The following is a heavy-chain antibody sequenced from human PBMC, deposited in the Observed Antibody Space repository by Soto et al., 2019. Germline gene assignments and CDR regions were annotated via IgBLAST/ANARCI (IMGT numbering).Heavy chain of an antibody. Sequence: ASVKVSCKASGGTFSSYTISWVRQAPGQGLEWMGRIIPILGIANYAQKFQGRVTITADKSTSTAYMELSSLRSEDTAVYYCASGSLGLGYCSGGSCVHSAFDIWGQGTMVTVSS. D-gene: IGHD2-15*01. CDR3: ASGSLGLGYCSGGSCVHSAFDI. J-gene: IGHJ3*02. CDR2: IIPILGIA. CDR1: GGTFSSYT. V-gene: IGHV1-69*02.